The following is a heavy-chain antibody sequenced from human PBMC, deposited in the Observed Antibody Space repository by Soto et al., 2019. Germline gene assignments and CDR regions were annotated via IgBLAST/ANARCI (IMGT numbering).Heavy chain of an antibody. CDR1: GGSISSGGYY. CDR3: ARTPDH. Sequence: QVQLQESGPGLVKPLQTLSLPCTVSGGSISSGGYYWSWIPQHPGKGLEWIGYIYYSGSTYYSPSRNSRATTPADTSKNLFPLKLSSVTAADTAVYYCARTPDHWGQGTLVTVSS. D-gene: IGHD2-15*01. J-gene: IGHJ4*02. CDR2: IYYSGST. V-gene: IGHV4-31*03.